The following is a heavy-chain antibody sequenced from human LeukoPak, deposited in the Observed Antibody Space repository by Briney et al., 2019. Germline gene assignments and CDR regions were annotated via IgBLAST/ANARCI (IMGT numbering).Heavy chain of an antibody. V-gene: IGHV3-48*03. D-gene: IGHD3-22*01. CDR3: ARGVGNYRYYFDF. CDR1: GFTFNSYE. CDR2: ISSSGSTI. J-gene: IGHJ4*02. Sequence: GGSLRLSCAASGFTFNSYEMNWVRQAPGKGLEWVSYISSSGSTIYYADSVKGRFTISRDNAKNSLYLQMNSLRAEDTAVYYCARGVGNYRYYFDFWGQGTLVTVSS.